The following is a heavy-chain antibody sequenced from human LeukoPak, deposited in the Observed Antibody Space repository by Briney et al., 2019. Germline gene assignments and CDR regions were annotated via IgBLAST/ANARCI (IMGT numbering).Heavy chain of an antibody. CDR1: GDSINNPDYY. CDR2: IYQSENT. Sequence: SETLSLTCTVSGDSINNPDYYWSWIRQPPGKGLEWVGYIYQSENTYYNPSLKSRVSISVDIFNNQFSLKLTSATAADTAVYYCAGIYSSSSTFDYWGQGTLVTVSS. CDR3: AGIYSSSSTFDY. D-gene: IGHD6-6*01. J-gene: IGHJ4*02. V-gene: IGHV4-30-2*01.